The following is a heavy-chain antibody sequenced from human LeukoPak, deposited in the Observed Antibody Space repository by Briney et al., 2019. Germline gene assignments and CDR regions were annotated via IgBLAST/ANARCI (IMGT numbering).Heavy chain of an antibody. CDR3: ATLRGTTFDY. CDR2: IYSSGST. J-gene: IGHJ4*02. Sequence: SETLSLTCSVSGDSISNYYWSWIRQPAGKELEWIGRIYSSGSTNYNPSLKSRVTMSVDTSKNRLSLKLSSVTAADTAVYYCATLRGTTFDYWGQGTLVTVSS. CDR1: GDSISNYY. D-gene: IGHD2-2*01. V-gene: IGHV4-4*07.